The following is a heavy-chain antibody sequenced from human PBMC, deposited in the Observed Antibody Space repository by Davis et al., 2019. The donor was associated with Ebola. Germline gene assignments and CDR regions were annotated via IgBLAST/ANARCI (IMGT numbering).Heavy chain of an antibody. D-gene: IGHD4-11*01. V-gene: IGHV3-30*18. J-gene: IGHJ6*04. Sequence: GGSLRLSCAASGFTFSSYGMHWVRQTPGKGLEWVAVISYDGSNKYYADSVKGRFTISRDNSKNTLYLQMNSLRAEDTAVYYCAKDGNYNFYYYYGMDVWGKGTTVTVSS. CDR2: ISYDGSNK. CDR3: AKDGNYNFYYYYGMDV. CDR1: GFTFSSYG.